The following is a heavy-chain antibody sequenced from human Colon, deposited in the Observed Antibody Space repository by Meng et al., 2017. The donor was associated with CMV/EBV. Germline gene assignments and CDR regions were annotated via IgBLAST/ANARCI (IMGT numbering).Heavy chain of an antibody. J-gene: IGHJ4*02. D-gene: IGHD3-10*01. CDR3: AKDVSDLGSGRYGFDD. Sequence: FNFYEFRMIWVRPVPGMRLDWVVSINWDGRSIGHSDSVKGRFTISRDNVKMSVDLQMDNLRVEDTALYYCAKDVSDLGSGRYGFDDWGQGILVTVSS. CDR1: FNFYEFR. CDR2: INWDGRSI. V-gene: IGHV3-20*03.